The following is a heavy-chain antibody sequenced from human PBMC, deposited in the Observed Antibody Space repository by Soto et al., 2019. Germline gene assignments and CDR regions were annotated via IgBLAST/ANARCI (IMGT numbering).Heavy chain of an antibody. D-gene: IGHD3-10*01. V-gene: IGHV1-8*01. CDR1: GYTFTSCD. CDR2: MNPNSGNT. CDR3: ARWFGQSYYYYGMDV. Sequence: GASVKVSCKASGYTFTSCDINWVLQATGQGLGWMGWMNPNSGNTGYAQKFQGRVTMTRNTSISTAYMELSSLRSEDTAVYYCARWFGQSYYYYGMDVWGQGTTVTVSS. J-gene: IGHJ6*02.